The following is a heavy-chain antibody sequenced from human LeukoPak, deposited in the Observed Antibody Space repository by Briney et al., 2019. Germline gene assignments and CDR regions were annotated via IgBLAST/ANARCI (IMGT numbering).Heavy chain of an antibody. Sequence: PSETLSLTCTVSGYSISSGYLWGWIRQPPGKGLEWIGSIDGSGTSYYNPSLKSRVTISVGTSKNQFSLKLSSVTAADTAVYYCAREAYYYDSSGYYLGLFDYWGQGTLVTVSS. J-gene: IGHJ4*02. CDR1: GYSISSGYL. CDR2: IDGSGTS. V-gene: IGHV4-38-2*02. CDR3: AREAYYYDSSGYYLGLFDY. D-gene: IGHD3-22*01.